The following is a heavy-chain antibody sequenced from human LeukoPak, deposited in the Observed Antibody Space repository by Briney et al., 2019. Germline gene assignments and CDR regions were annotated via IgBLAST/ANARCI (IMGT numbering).Heavy chain of an antibody. J-gene: IGHJ4*02. CDR2: ICSGGTT. Sequence: PGGSLRLSCAASGFTVSSNYMSWVRQPPGKGLEWVSVICSGGTTFYADSVKGRFTISRDNSKNTLYLQMNSLRADDTAVYYCAKLKVWYGEGYFDYWGQGTVVTVSS. CDR1: GFTVSSNY. D-gene: IGHD3-10*01. V-gene: IGHV3-53*01. CDR3: AKLKVWYGEGYFDY.